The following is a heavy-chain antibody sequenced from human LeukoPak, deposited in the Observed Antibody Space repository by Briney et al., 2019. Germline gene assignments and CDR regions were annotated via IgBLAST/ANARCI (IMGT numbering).Heavy chain of an antibody. CDR1: GFTSSSYS. D-gene: IGHD3-3*01. J-gene: IGHJ4*02. Sequence: PGGSLRLSCAASGFTSSSYSMNWVRQAPGKGLEWVSSISSSSSYIYYADSVKGRFTISRDNAKNSLYLQMNSLRAEDTAVYYCARDSTSYYDFWSGYCFDYWGQGTLVTASS. CDR2: ISSSSSYI. CDR3: ARDSTSYYDFWSGYCFDY. V-gene: IGHV3-21*01.